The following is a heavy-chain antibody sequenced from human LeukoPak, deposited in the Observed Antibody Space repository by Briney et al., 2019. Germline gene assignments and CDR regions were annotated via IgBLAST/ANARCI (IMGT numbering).Heavy chain of an antibody. Sequence: PGGSLRLSCAASGFTFSSYEMNWVRQAPGKGLEWVSYISSAGSTIYYADSVKGRFTISRDNAKNSLYLQMNSLRAEDTAVYYCAGESQSAYYFDSSGYEDAFDIWGQGTMVTVSS. CDR2: ISSAGSTI. CDR1: GFTFSSYE. V-gene: IGHV3-48*03. D-gene: IGHD3-22*01. CDR3: AGESQSAYYFDSSGYEDAFDI. J-gene: IGHJ3*02.